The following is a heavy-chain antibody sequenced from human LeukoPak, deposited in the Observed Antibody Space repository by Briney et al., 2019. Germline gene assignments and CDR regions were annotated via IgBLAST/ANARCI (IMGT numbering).Heavy chain of an antibody. Sequence: GASVKVSCKASGYTFTSYDINWVRQATGQGLEWLGWMNPDNGNTGYAQKFQGRVAMTRNTSITTAYMELGSLRSEDTAVYYCARAPRRTMILVVLHTAYYFDYWGQATLVTVSS. CDR1: GYTFTSYD. D-gene: IGHD3-22*01. CDR2: MNPDNGNT. V-gene: IGHV1-8*01. CDR3: ARAPRRTMILVVLHTAYYFDY. J-gene: IGHJ4*02.